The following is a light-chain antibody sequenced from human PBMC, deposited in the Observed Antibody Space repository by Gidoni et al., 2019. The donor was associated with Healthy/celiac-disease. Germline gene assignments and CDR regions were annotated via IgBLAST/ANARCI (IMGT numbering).Light chain of an antibody. Sequence: QTLVTQEPSLTVSPGGTVTLTCASSTGAVTSGYYPNWFQQKPGQAPRALIYSTSNTHSWTPARFSGSLLGGKAALTLSGVQPEDEAEYYCLLYYGGAQLVFGTGTKVTVL. CDR1: TGAVTSGYY. J-gene: IGLJ1*01. V-gene: IGLV7-43*01. CDR3: LLYYGGAQLV. CDR2: STS.